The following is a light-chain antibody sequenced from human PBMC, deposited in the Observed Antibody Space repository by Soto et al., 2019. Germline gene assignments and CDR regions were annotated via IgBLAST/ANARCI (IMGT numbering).Light chain of an antibody. CDR1: QEIDTS. J-gene: IGKJ1*01. Sequence: ILVTKSPSSLSASEKNRVTITCRASQEIDTSWAGYQQKTGKAAKHLIYYASNFQSGVPSRFCGSGSGTHFTLTISSLQPEDFATYYCQHYNSYSEAFGQRTNVDI. CDR3: QHYNSYSEA. CDR2: YAS. V-gene: IGKV1-16*01.